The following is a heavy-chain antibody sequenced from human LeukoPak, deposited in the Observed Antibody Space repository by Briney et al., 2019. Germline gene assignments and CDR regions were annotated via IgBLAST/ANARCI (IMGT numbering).Heavy chain of an antibody. D-gene: IGHD3-22*01. V-gene: IGHV5-51*01. J-gene: IGHJ4*02. CDR1: GYSFTGYW. Sequence: GESLKISCKGSGYSFTGYWIGWVRQVPGKGLEWMGIIYPGDSDTRYSPSFQGQVTMSADKSINTAYLQWSSLKASDTAMYYCARTLYDSSGYYLDYWGQGTLVTVSS. CDR3: ARTLYDSSGYYLDY. CDR2: IYPGDSDT.